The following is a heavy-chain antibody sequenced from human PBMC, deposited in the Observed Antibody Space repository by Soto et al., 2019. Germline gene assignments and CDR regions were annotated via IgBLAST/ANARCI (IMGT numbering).Heavy chain of an antibody. CDR2: MNTNSGNT. D-gene: IGHD3-3*01. CDR3: ARVVWSGYLSGGWGFDP. Sequence: GASVKVSCKASGYTFTSYDINWVRQATGQGHEWMGWMNTNSGNTGYAQKFQGRVTMTRNTSISTAYMELSSLRSEDTAVYYCARVVWSGYLSGGWGFDPWGQGTLVTVSS. CDR1: GYTFTSYD. V-gene: IGHV1-8*01. J-gene: IGHJ5*02.